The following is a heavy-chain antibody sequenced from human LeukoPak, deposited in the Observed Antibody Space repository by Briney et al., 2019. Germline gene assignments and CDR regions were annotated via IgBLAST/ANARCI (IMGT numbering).Heavy chain of an antibody. D-gene: IGHD2-21*02. CDR3: AKDPYIVVVTAIPYYFDY. J-gene: IGHJ4*02. Sequence: GGSLRPSCAASGFTFSSYGMHWVRQAPGKGLEWVAVISYDGSNKYYADSVKGRFTISRDNSKNTLYLQMNSLRAEDTAVYYCAKDPYIVVVTAIPYYFDYWGQGTLVTVSS. V-gene: IGHV3-30*18. CDR2: ISYDGSNK. CDR1: GFTFSSYG.